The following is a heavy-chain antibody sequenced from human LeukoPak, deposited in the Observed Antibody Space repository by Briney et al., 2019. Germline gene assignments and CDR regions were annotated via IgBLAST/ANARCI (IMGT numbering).Heavy chain of an antibody. V-gene: IGHV4-61*02. CDR1: GGSISSGSYY. J-gene: IGHJ6*03. CDR2: IYTSGST. Sequence: SETLSLTCTVSGGSISSGSYYWSWIRQPAGKGLEWIGRIYTSGSTNYNPSLKSRVTISVDTSKNQFSLKLSSVTAADTAVYYCARNPYCSGGSCYYYYMDVWGKGTTVTVSS. D-gene: IGHD2-15*01. CDR3: ARNPYCSGGSCYYYYMDV.